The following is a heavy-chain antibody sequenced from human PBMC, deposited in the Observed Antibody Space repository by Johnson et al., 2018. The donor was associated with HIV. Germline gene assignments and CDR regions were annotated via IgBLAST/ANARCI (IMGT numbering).Heavy chain of an antibody. J-gene: IGHJ3*02. Sequence: VQLVESGGGLVQPGGSLRLSCAASGFTFGSYVMSWVRQASGKGLEWVGRIRNKANTYATAYAASVKGRFTISRDDSTNTAYLQMNSLTTEDTAVYYCTSTIDMGPTGRSYDAVDIWGQGTMVTVSS. V-gene: IGHV3-73*01. D-gene: IGHD3-10*01. CDR1: GFTFGSYV. CDR2: IRNKANTYAT. CDR3: TSTIDMGPTGRSYDAVDI.